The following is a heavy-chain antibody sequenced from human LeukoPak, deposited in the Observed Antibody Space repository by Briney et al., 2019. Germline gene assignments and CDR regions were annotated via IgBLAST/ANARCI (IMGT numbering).Heavy chain of an antibody. J-gene: IGHJ4*02. D-gene: IGHD3-22*01. CDR1: GGSISSGRYY. V-gene: IGHV4-61*02. CDR2: VYTSGST. Sequence: PSETLFLTCTVSGGSISSGRYYWSWIRQPAGKGLEWIGRVYTSGSTNYNPSLKSRVTISVDTSKNQFSLKLSSVTAADTAVYYCAREVYDSSGYYLDYWGQGTLATVSS. CDR3: AREVYDSSGYYLDY.